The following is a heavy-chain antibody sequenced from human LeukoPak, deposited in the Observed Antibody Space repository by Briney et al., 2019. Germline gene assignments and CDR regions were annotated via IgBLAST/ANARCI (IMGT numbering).Heavy chain of an antibody. Sequence: GASVRVSCKASGYTFTSYGISWVRQAPGQGLEWMGWISAYNGNTNYAQKLQGRVTMTTDTSTSTAYMELRSLRSDDTAVYYCARSMYSSGWYKGDYWGQGTLVTVSS. CDR3: ARSMYSSGWYKGDY. V-gene: IGHV1-18*01. CDR1: GYTFTSYG. J-gene: IGHJ4*02. CDR2: ISAYNGNT. D-gene: IGHD6-19*01.